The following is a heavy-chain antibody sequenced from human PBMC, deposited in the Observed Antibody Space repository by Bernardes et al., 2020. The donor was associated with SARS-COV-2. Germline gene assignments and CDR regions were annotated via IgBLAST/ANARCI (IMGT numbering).Heavy chain of an antibody. J-gene: IGHJ4*02. CDR2: ISDSGDRT. CDR3: SKVNFYRGDYRYY. CDR1: GFSFRSDA. Sequence: GGHLRLYCAGSGFSFRSDAMSWVRQAPGRGLEWVSGISDSGDRTYYADSVKGRFTISRDNSMNTVYLQVNSLRADDTAVYYCSKVNFYRGDYRYYWGQGTLVTVSS. V-gene: IGHV3-23*01. D-gene: IGHD4-17*01.